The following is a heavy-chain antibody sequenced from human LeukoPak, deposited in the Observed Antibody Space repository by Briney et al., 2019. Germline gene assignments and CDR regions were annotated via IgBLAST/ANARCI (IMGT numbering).Heavy chain of an antibody. V-gene: IGHV3-23*01. J-gene: IGHJ4*02. CDR3: AKDSYRSSWPDY. D-gene: IGHD6-13*01. CDR1: GFTFSSYA. CDR2: ISGGGGII. Sequence: PGGSLRLSCAASGFTFSSYAMSWVRQAPGKGLEWVSTISGGGGIIYYGDSVKGRFTISRDTYKNTLYLQMNSLRVEDTAVYYCAKDSYRSSWPDYWGQGTLVTVAS.